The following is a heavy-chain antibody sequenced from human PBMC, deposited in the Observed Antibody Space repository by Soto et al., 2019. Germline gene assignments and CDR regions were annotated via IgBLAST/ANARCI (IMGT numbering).Heavy chain of an antibody. J-gene: IGHJ4*02. Sequence: EVHLLESGGGLVQPGESLRLSCGGSGFTFSSCVMTWVRQAPGKGLKWVSCISDSGAGTHYADSVKGRFTISRDNSKNTMYLQMNNLRAEDTGVYYCAKGLSNGRWYAADWGQGTLVTVSS. D-gene: IGHD6-13*01. CDR2: ISDSGAGT. CDR1: GFTFSSCV. V-gene: IGHV3-23*01. CDR3: AKGLSNGRWYAAD.